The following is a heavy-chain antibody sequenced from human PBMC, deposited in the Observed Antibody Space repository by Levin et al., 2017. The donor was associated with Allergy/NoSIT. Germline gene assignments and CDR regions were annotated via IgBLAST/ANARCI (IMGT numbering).Heavy chain of an antibody. CDR1: GFTFNDYA. D-gene: IGHD1-20*01. Sequence: GESLKISCAASGFTFNDYAMHWVRQAPGKGLEWVALISYDGGNQYFADSVKGRFTISRDNSRNTLFLQMTSLRAEDTAVYYCARSPITGNDRYYFDYWGQGTLVTVSS. V-gene: IGHV3-30-3*01. J-gene: IGHJ4*02. CDR2: ISYDGGNQ. CDR3: ARSPITGNDRYYFDY.